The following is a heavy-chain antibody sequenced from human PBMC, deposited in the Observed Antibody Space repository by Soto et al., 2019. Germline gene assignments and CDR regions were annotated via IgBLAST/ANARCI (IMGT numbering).Heavy chain of an antibody. D-gene: IGHD6-13*01. CDR2: IYYSGRP. Sequence: SETLSLTCTVSGGSISSGGYFWSWVRQHPGKGLEWIGNIYYSGRPYYNPSLKSRVTISVDTSKNQFSLKLSSVTAADTAVYYCARFAREENPKVGSWYYFDYWGQGTRVTVSS. CDR3: ARFAREENPKVGSWYYFDY. CDR1: GGSISSGGYF. V-gene: IGHV4-31*03. J-gene: IGHJ4*02.